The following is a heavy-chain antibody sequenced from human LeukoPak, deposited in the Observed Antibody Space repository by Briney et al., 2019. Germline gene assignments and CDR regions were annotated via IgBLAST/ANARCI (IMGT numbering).Heavy chain of an antibody. CDR2: INPNSGGT. CDR3: ARVMWELLWDALTI. CDR1: GYSFTSYY. V-gene: IGHV1-2*02. Sequence: ASVKVSCKASGYSFTSYYIHWVRQAPGQGLEWMGWINPNSGGTNYAQKFQGRVTMTRDTSISTAYMELNRLRSDDTAVYYCARVMWELLWDALTIWGQGTMVTVSS. J-gene: IGHJ3*02. D-gene: IGHD1-26*01.